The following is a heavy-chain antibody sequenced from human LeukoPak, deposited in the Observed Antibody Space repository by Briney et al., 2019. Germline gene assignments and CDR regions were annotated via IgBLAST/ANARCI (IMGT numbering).Heavy chain of an antibody. Sequence: GGSLRLSCAASGFTFDDYAMHWVRQAPGKGLEWVSGISRNSGSIGYADSVKGRFTISRHNAKNSLYLQMNSLRAEDTALYYCAKDIEAAAHYRMDVWGQGTTVTVSS. V-gene: IGHV3-9*01. CDR1: GFTFDDYA. CDR2: ISRNSGSI. J-gene: IGHJ6*02. CDR3: AKDIEAAAHYRMDV. D-gene: IGHD6-13*01.